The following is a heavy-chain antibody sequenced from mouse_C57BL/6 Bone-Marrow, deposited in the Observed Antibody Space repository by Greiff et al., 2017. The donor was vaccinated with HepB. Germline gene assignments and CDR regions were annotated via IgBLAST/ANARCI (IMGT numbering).Heavy chain of an antibody. D-gene: IGHD1-2*01. CDR3: TTPLRPYYYAMDY. CDR2: IDPENGDT. Sequence: VQLQQSGAELVRPGASVKLSCTASGFNIKDDYMHWVKQRPEQGLEWIGWIDPENGDTEYASKFQGKATISADTSANTAYLQLSSLTSEDTAVYYSTTPLRPYYYAMDYWGQGTSVTVSS. V-gene: IGHV14-4*01. CDR1: GFNIKDDY. J-gene: IGHJ4*01.